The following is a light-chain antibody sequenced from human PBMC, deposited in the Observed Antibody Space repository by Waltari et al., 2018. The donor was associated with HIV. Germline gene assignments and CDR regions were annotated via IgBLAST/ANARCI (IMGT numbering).Light chain of an antibody. J-gene: IGLJ2*01. CDR3: ATWDDSLSGVL. V-gene: IGLV1-47*01. CDR1: SSNIGSHY. Sequence: SVLTQPPSASGTPGQRVTISCSGSSSNIGSHYVFWYQQLPGTAPQLPTHRNHQRPSGVPDRFSDSPSGTSASLAISGLRSEDEADYYCATWDDSLSGVLFGGGTKLTVL. CDR2: RNH.